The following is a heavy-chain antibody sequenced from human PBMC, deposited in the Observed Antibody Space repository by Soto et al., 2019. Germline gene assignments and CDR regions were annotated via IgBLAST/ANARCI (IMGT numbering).Heavy chain of an antibody. Sequence: PGGSLRLSXAASGFTFSSYSMNWVRQAPGKGLEWVSLIYSGGSTYYADSVKGRFTISRDNSKNTLYLQMNSLRAEDTAMYYCGEDLKSRDEAFDIWGKGTLVTVSS. CDR1: GFTFSSYS. V-gene: IGHV3-53*01. CDR2: IYSGGST. J-gene: IGHJ3*02. CDR3: GEDLKSRDEAFDI. D-gene: IGHD3-3*01.